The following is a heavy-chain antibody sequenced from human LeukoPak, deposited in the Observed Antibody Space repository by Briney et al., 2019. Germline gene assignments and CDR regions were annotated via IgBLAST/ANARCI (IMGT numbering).Heavy chain of an antibody. Sequence: PSETLSLTCALYGGSFSGYYWSWIRQPPGKGLEWIGEINHSGSTNYNPSLKSRVTISVDTSKNQFSLKLSSVTAADTAVYYCARLSQSRGRSPRTSDYWGQGTLVTVSS. CDR2: INHSGST. V-gene: IGHV4-34*01. CDR3: ARLSQSRGRSPRTSDY. J-gene: IGHJ4*02. D-gene: IGHD3-16*01. CDR1: GGSFSGYY.